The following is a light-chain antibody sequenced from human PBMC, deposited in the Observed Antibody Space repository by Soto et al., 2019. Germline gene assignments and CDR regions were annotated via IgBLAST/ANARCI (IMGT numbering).Light chain of an antibody. Sequence: QTVVTQEPSFSVSPGGTVTLTCGLSSGSVSSGFYPSWYQQTPGQAPRTLIYNTNARSSGVPDRFSGSILGDKAALTITGAQADDECDYYCALYMGGGIVLFGGGTKVTVL. V-gene: IGLV8-61*01. CDR3: ALYMGGGIVL. J-gene: IGLJ2*01. CDR1: SGSVSSGFY. CDR2: NTN.